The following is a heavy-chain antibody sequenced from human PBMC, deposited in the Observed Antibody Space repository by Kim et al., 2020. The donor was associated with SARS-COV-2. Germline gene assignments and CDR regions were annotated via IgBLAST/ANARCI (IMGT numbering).Heavy chain of an antibody. CDR3: ARGDGLILAFDI. D-gene: IGHD2-8*01. Sequence: YYAESVKVRFTNSRDTSKNTLYLQMNSLRAEDTAVNYCARGDGLILAFDIWGQGTMVTVSS. J-gene: IGHJ3*02. V-gene: IGHV3-66*01.